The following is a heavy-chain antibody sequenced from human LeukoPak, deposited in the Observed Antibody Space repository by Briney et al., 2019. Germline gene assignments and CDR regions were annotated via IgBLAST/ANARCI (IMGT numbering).Heavy chain of an antibody. Sequence: GGSLGLSCAASGFTFSSYAMSWVRQAPGKGLEWVSTISISGGNTYYADSVKGRFTISRDNSNNTLYLQMNSLRAEDTAVYYCAKGGVNFDYWGQGTLVTVSS. V-gene: IGHV3-23*01. CDR2: ISISGGNT. J-gene: IGHJ4*02. D-gene: IGHD3-10*01. CDR1: GFTFSSYA. CDR3: AKGGVNFDY.